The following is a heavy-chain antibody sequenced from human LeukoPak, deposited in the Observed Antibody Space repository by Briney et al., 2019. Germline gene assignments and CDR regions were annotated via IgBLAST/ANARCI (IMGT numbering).Heavy chain of an antibody. V-gene: IGHV1-69*04. CDR2: IIPILGIA. D-gene: IGHD3-3*01. CDR1: GGTFSSYA. J-gene: IGHJ5*02. Sequence: ASVKVSCKASGGTFSSYAISWVRQAPGQGLEWMGRIIPILGIANYAQKFQGRVTITADKSTSTAYMELSSLRSEDTAVYYCAEENHFRGENSRFRDPWGQGTLVTVSS. CDR3: AEENHFRGENSRFRDP.